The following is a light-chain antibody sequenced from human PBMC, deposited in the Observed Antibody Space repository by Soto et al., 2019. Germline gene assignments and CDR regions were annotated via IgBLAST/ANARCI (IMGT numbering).Light chain of an antibody. CDR3: QQYNNWTQT. CDR1: QSVNRN. V-gene: IGKV3-15*01. CDR2: AAS. J-gene: IGKJ1*01. Sequence: EIMMSQSPATLSVTPGDRATLSCRASQSVNRNLTCYQQKPGQAPRLLIYAASTRATGIPARFRGSGSGTECTLTISSMQSEDVAVYYCQQYNNWTQTFGQGTMA.